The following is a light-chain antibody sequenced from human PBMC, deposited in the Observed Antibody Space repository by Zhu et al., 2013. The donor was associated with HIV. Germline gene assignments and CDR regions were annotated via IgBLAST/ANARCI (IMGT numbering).Light chain of an antibody. Sequence: ETVMTQSPATLSVSPGERATLSCRASQTIASNLAWYQQKPGQAPRLLIYGASSRATGIPDRFSGSGSGTDFTLTISRLEPEDFAVYYCQQYGGSPRTFGQGTKVEIK. V-gene: IGKV3-20*01. J-gene: IGKJ1*01. CDR3: QQYGGSPRT. CDR2: GAS. CDR1: QTIASN.